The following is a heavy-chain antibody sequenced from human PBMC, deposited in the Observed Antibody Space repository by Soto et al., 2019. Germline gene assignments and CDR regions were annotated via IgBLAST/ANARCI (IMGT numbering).Heavy chain of an antibody. D-gene: IGHD1-26*01. Sequence: GVSLRLSCAASGFTFSSYAMHWVRQAPGKGLEWVAVISYDGSNKYYAASVKGRFTIPRYNSKTTLYLQMNSLRPEDTAVYYCARGEWELLRLIVYWGQGTLVTVSS. CDR3: ARGEWELLRLIVY. V-gene: IGHV3-30-3*01. J-gene: IGHJ4*02. CDR2: ISYDGSNK. CDR1: GFTFSSYA.